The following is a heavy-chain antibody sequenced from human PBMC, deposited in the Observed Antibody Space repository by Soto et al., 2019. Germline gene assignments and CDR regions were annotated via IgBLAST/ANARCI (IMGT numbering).Heavy chain of an antibody. CDR2: INPNSGGT. J-gene: IGHJ4*02. D-gene: IGHD4-17*01. CDR3: ARDPYGGNGFDY. V-gene: IGHV1-2*02. Sequence: ASVKVSCKASGYTFTGYYMHWVRQAPGQGLEWMGWINPNSGGTNYAQKFQGGVTMTRDTSISTAYMELSRLRSDDTAVYYCARDPYGGNGFDYWGQGTLVTVSS. CDR1: GYTFTGYY.